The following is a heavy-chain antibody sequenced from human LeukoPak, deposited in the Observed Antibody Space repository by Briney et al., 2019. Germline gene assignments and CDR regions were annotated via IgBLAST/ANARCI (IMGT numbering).Heavy chain of an antibody. CDR2: IYTGGST. CDR3: AREWVPTSPDYFDY. V-gene: IGHV4-4*07. D-gene: IGHD1-26*01. Sequence: SETLSLTCTVSGGSISSDYWSWIRRPAGKGLEWIGRIYTGGSTTHYNPSLKSRVSMSVDTSKNQFSLKLSSVTAADTAVYYCAREWVPTSPDYFDYWGHGILVTVSS. CDR1: GGSISSDY. J-gene: IGHJ4*01.